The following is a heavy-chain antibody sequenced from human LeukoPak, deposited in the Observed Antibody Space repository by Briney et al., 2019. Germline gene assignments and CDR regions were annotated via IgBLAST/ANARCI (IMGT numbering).Heavy chain of an antibody. J-gene: IGHJ4*02. CDR2: IKQDGSEK. CDR1: GFTFTSYW. Sequence: PGGSLRLSCAASGFTFTSYWMSWVRQAPGKGLEWLANIKQDGSEKYYVDSVKGRFTISRDNAKNSLYLQMNSLRAEDTAVYYCARSGYDYIWGSYRPFGLDYWGQGTLVTVSS. V-gene: IGHV3-7*01. D-gene: IGHD3-16*02. CDR3: ARSGYDYIWGSYRPFGLDY.